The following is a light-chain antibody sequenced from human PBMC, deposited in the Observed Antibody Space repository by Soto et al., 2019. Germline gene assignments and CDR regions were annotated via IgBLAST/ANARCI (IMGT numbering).Light chain of an antibody. Sequence: EIEVTQSPATLSLSPGERATLSCRTSQSVGSYLDWYQKKPGQAPRLLIYDASNRATGIPARFNGGRSGRDFPLNISSLEPEDFAVYYCQQRSNWPPLTFGGGTKVEI. J-gene: IGKJ4*01. V-gene: IGKV3-11*02. CDR2: DAS. CDR3: QQRSNWPPLT. CDR1: QSVGSY.